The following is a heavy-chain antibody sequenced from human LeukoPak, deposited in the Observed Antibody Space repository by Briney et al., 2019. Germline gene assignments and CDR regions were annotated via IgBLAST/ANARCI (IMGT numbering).Heavy chain of an antibody. D-gene: IGHD6-19*01. Sequence: KPSETLSLTCTVSGGSISSHYWSWIRQPPGKGPEWIGYIYYSGSTNYNPSLKSRVTISVDTSKNQFSLKLSSVTAADTAVYYCARGIAVAGGYYWGQGTLVTVSS. CDR2: IYYSGST. J-gene: IGHJ4*01. V-gene: IGHV4-59*11. CDR3: ARGIAVAGGYY. CDR1: GGSISSHY.